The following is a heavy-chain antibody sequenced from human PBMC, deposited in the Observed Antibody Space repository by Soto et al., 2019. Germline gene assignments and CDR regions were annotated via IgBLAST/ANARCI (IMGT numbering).Heavy chain of an antibody. V-gene: IGHV3-74*03. J-gene: IGHJ4*02. CDR1: RFAFSRFP. D-gene: IGHD1-26*01. Sequence: GGSLRVCCGPSRFAFSRFPMQWVRQAPGKGLVWVSRIDPDGSATTYADSVKGRFTTSRDNAKNIVYLQMSRLRAEDTALYYCATMDGTYPYWGQGPLVTVSS. CDR2: IDPDGSAT. CDR3: ATMDGTYPY.